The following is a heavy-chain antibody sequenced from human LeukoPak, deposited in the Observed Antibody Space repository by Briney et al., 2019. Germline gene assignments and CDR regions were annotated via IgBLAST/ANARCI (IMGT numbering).Heavy chain of an antibody. D-gene: IGHD3-10*02. CDR2: ISSSGSTI. J-gene: IGHJ6*04. CDR1: GFTFSSYA. Sequence: GGSLRLSCAAPGFTFSSYAMSWVRQAPGKGLEWVSYISSSGSTIYYADSVKGRFTISRDNAKNSLYLQMNSLRAEDTAVYYCAELGITVIGGVWGKGTTVTISS. V-gene: IGHV3-48*03. CDR3: AELGITVIGGV.